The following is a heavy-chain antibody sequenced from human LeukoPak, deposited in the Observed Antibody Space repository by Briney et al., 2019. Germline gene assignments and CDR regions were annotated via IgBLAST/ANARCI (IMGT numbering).Heavy chain of an antibody. D-gene: IGHD5-24*01. V-gene: IGHV4-34*01. CDR2: INHSGST. CDR1: GGSFSGYY. CDR3: ARDHGYNSPYYFDY. Sequence: SETLSLTCAVYGGSFSGYYWTWIRQPPGKGLEWIGEINHSGSTNYNPSLKSRVTISVGTSKNQFSLKLSSVTAADTAVYYCARDHGYNSPYYFDYWGQGTLVTVSS. J-gene: IGHJ4*02.